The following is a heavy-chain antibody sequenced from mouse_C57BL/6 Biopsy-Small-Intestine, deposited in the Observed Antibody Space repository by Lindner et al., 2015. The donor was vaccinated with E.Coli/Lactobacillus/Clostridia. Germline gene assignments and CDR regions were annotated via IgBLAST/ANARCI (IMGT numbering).Heavy chain of an antibody. CDR3: ARGGLRRVYYFDY. CDR1: GYSITSGYD. D-gene: IGHD2-4*01. V-gene: IGHV3-1*01. J-gene: IGHJ2*01. CDR2: ISYSGST. Sequence: VQLQESGPGMVEPSQSLSLTCTVTGYSITSGYDWHWIRHFPGNKLEWMGYISYSGSTNYNPSLKSRISITHDTSKNHFFLKLNSVTTEDTATYYCARGGLRRVYYFDYWGQGTTLTVSS.